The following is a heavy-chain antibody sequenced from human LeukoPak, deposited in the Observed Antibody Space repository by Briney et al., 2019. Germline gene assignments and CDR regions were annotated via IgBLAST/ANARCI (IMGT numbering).Heavy chain of an antibody. Sequence: GGSLRLSCAASGFTFSSYGMHWVRQAPGKGLEWVAFIRYDGSNKYYADSVKGRFTISRDNSKNTLYLQMNSLSAEDTAVYYCAKDADSSGWYCDYCGQGTLVTVSS. J-gene: IGHJ4*02. CDR3: AKDADSSGWYCDY. V-gene: IGHV3-30*02. CDR2: IRYDGSNK. CDR1: GFTFSSYG. D-gene: IGHD6-19*01.